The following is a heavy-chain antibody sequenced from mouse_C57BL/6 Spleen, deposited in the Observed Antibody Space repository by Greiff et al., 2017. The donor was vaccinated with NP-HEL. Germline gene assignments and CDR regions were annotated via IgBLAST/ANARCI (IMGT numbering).Heavy chain of an antibody. J-gene: IGHJ2*01. CDR1: GYTFTDYE. V-gene: IGHV1-15*01. CDR2: IDPETGGT. Sequence: QVQLKQSGAELVRPGASVTLSCKASGYTFTDYEMHWVKQTPVHGLEWIGAIDPETGGTAYNQKFKGKAILTADKSSSTAYMELRSLTSEDSAFYYCTRFVLYPYYLDYWGQGTTLTVSS. D-gene: IGHD2-12*01. CDR3: TRFVLYPYYLDY.